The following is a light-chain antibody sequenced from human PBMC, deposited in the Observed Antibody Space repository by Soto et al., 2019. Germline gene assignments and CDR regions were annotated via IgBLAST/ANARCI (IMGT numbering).Light chain of an antibody. CDR1: QSVSNN. CDR3: QQYGGSPFT. J-gene: IGKJ3*01. CDR2: GAS. V-gene: IGKV3-20*01. Sequence: VWTQSPGTLSCSQGERPTLPSRAIQSVSNNLAWIQQKPGQTPRLLMYGASSRATGIPDRFSGSGSGTRFTLTISRLEPEDFAVYYCQQYGGSPFTFGPGTKVEI.